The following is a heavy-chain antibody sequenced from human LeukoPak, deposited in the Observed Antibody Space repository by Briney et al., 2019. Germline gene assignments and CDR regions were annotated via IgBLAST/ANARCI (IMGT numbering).Heavy chain of an antibody. CDR2: IYTSGST. Sequence: SQTLSLTCTVYGGSISSGSYYWSWIRQPAGKGLEWIGRIYTSGSTNYNPSLKSRVTISVDTSKNQFSLKLSSVTAADTAVYYCATGSREAHIVGATTGLWYWGQGTLVTVSS. CDR3: ATGSREAHIVGATTGLWY. CDR1: GGSISSGSYY. J-gene: IGHJ4*02. D-gene: IGHD1-26*01. V-gene: IGHV4-61*02.